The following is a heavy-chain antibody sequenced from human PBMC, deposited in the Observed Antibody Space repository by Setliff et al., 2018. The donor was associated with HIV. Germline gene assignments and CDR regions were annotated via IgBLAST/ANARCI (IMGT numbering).Heavy chain of an antibody. D-gene: IGHD3-10*01. Sequence: SETLSLTCTVSGGSISSSGNYWTWIRQRPGKGLEWIGYIYHTGTTYYHPSLKSRALISVDTSNNQFSLRLSSVTAADTAVYYCARDLSPYGSGDPYYYYGMDVWSQGTTVTVSS. CDR1: GGSISSSGNY. J-gene: IGHJ6*02. CDR3: ARDLSPYGSGDPYYYYGMDV. V-gene: IGHV4-31*03. CDR2: IYHTGTT.